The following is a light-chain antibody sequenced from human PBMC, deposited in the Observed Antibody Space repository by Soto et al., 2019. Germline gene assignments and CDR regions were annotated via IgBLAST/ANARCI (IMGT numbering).Light chain of an antibody. J-gene: IGKJ2*01. CDR3: QLTT. Sequence: VLTQSPATLSLSPGDRATLPCKASQAISGLLAWYQHKPGQAPRLLIYDVSKRAAGVPARFSGGGSGTDFTLTISNLDPEDFAVYYCQLTTFGQGTKLEI. V-gene: IGKV3-11*01. CDR2: DVS. CDR1: QAISGL.